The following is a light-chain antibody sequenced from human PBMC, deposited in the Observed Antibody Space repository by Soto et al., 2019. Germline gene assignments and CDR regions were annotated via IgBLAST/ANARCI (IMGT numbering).Light chain of an antibody. CDR1: QGISNS. CDR2: AAS. Sequence: DIQMTQSPSSLSASVGDRVTITCRASQGISNSLAWYQQKPGRVPKLLIYAASTLQSGVPSRFSGSGSGTDFTLTISSLQPEDVATYYCQKYNSALWTFGQGTKVEIK. CDR3: QKYNSALWT. V-gene: IGKV1-27*01. J-gene: IGKJ1*01.